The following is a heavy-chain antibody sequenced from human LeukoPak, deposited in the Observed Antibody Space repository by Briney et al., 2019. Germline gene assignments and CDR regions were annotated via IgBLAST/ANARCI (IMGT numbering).Heavy chain of an antibody. CDR3: ARDQRYYYDSSGYSPIDY. Sequence: GGSLRLSCAASGFTFSSYSMNWVRQATGKGLEWVSSISSSSSYIYYADSVKGRFTISRDNAKNSLYLQMNSLRAEDTAVYYCARDQRYYYDSSGYSPIDYWGQGTLVTVSS. J-gene: IGHJ4*02. V-gene: IGHV3-21*01. CDR2: ISSSSSYI. D-gene: IGHD3-22*01. CDR1: GFTFSSYS.